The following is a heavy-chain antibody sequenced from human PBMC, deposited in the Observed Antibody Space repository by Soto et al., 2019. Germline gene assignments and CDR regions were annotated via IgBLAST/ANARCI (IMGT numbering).Heavy chain of an antibody. CDR3: ATLTYYYDSSGYLPFDY. CDR1: GFTFSSYA. D-gene: IGHD3-22*01. V-gene: IGHV3-30-3*01. Sequence: GGSLRLSCAASGFTFSSYAMHWVRQAPGKGLEWVAVISYDGSNKYYADSVKGRFTISGDNSKNTLYLQMSSLRSEDTAVYYCATLTYYYDSSGYLPFDYWGQGTLVTVSS. CDR2: ISYDGSNK. J-gene: IGHJ4*02.